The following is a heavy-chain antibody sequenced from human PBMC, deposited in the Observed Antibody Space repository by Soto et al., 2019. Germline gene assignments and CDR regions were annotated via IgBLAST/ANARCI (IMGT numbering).Heavy chain of an antibody. Sequence: GSLRLSCAASGFIFSNYAMSWVRQAPGKGLEWVSVISGSGGTIKYANSVRGRFTISRDNSKNTLHLQMKSLRDEDTAVYYFAKQGEDYCCCCYFYFGYFQHWGQGTLVTV. D-gene: IGHD2-15*01. V-gene: IGHV3-23*01. J-gene: IGHJ1*01. CDR1: GFIFSNYA. CDR3: AKQGEDYCCCCYFYFGYFQH. CDR2: ISGSGGTI.